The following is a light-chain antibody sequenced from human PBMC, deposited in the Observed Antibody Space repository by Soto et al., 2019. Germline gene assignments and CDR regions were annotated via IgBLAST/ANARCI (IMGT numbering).Light chain of an antibody. V-gene: IGLV1-40*01. CDR1: NTNIGADYD. CDR3: QSYDNSLSAWV. J-gene: IGLJ3*02. CDR2: RNT. Sequence: QPVLTQPPSVSGAPGQRVTISWTGSNTNIGADYDVHWYQHLPGTAPKLLIYRNTNRPSGVPDRFSGSKSGTSASLAITGLQAEDEADYYCQSYDNSLSAWVFGGGTKLTVL.